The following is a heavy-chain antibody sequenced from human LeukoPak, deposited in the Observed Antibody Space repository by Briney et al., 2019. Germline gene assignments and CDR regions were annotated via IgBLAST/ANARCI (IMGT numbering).Heavy chain of an antibody. D-gene: IGHD1-1*01. CDR1: GFTFDDYG. V-gene: IGHV3-20*04. J-gene: IGHJ4*02. CDR3: ARGGQGNWPTPFDY. CDR2: INWNGGST. Sequence: GGSLRLSCAASGFTFDDYGMSWVRQAPGKGLEWVSGINWNGGSTGYADSVKGRFTISRDNAKNSLYLQMDSLRAEDTAVYYCARGGQGNWPTPFDYWGQGTLVTVSS.